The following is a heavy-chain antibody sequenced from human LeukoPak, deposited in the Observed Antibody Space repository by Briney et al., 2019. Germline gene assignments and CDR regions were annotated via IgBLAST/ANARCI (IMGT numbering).Heavy chain of an antibody. Sequence: PGGSLRLSCVASGFNFSTQRMHWVRQAPGKGLEWVSSINSGSSYMYYADSVKGRFSVSRDNAKNTLYLQVNNLRAEDTAVYYCARGPNSNWSGLDFWGQGTLLTVSS. CDR1: GFNFSTQR. CDR3: ARGPNSNWSGLDF. CDR2: INSGSSYM. D-gene: IGHD6-6*01. J-gene: IGHJ4*02. V-gene: IGHV3-21*01.